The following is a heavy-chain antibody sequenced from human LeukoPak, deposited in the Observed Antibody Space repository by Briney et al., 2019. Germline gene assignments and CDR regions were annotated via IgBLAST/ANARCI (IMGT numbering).Heavy chain of an antibody. CDR1: GGSISSHY. D-gene: IGHD2-2*01. V-gene: IGHV4-59*11. CDR3: ARDRFIVVVPAAIRYFDL. J-gene: IGHJ2*01. CDR2: IYYSGTT. Sequence: SETLSLTCTVSGGSISSHYWSWIRQPPGKGLEWIGYIYYSGTTNYNPSLKSRVTMSVDTSKNQFSLKLSSVTAADTAVYYCARDRFIVVVPAAIRYFDLWGRGTLVTVSS.